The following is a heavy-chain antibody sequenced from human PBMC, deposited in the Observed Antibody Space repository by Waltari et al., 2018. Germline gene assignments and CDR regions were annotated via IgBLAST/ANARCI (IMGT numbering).Heavy chain of an antibody. CDR1: GFPFSVHW. D-gene: IGHD6-19*01. J-gene: IGHJ5*02. V-gene: IGHV3-7*01. CDR2: INPDGGER. Sequence: EVRLVESGGGLFQPGGVLRLSCAASGFPFSVHWWSWVRQVPGTGLEWVANINPDGGERHYVDSVKGRFTISRDNAKNSLYLQMNGLRVEDTALYSCARDVVDNSRWFGFDPWGQGTLVTVSS. CDR3: ARDVVDNSRWFGFDP.